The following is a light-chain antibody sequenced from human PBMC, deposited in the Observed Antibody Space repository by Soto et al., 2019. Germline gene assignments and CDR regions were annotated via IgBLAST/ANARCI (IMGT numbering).Light chain of an antibody. CDR3: QQYNSFSLTWT. J-gene: IGKJ1*01. Sequence: DIPMTQSPSTLSASVGDRVTITCRASQSISSWLAWYQQKPGKAPKLLIYDVSSLESGVPSRFSGSGSGTEFTLTISSLHPDDFATYYCQQYNSFSLTWTFGQGTKVEIK. CDR2: DVS. V-gene: IGKV1-5*01. CDR1: QSISSW.